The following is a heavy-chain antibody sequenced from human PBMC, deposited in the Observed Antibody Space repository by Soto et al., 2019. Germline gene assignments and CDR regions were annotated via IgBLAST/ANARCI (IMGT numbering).Heavy chain of an antibody. CDR3: ARGVGSSPPRY. D-gene: IGHD2-15*01. CDR1: GGSISSYY. Sequence: NPSETLSLTCTVSGGSISSYYWSWIRQPPGKGLEWIGYIHHSGSTNYNPSLKSRVTISVDTSKNQFSLKLSSVTAADTAVYYCARGVGSSPPRYWGRGTLVTVSS. J-gene: IGHJ4*02. CDR2: IHHSGST. V-gene: IGHV4-59*01.